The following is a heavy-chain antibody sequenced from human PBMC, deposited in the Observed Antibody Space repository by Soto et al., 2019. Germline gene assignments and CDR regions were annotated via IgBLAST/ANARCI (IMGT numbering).Heavy chain of an antibody. CDR3: ARVYCSGGSCYSGPFDY. D-gene: IGHD2-15*01. Sequence: EASVKVSCKASGYTFTSYAMHWVRQAPGQRLEWMGWINAGNGNTKYSQKFQGRVTITRDTSASTAYMELSSLRSEDTAVYYCARVYCSGGSCYSGPFDYWGQGTLVTVSS. J-gene: IGHJ4*02. V-gene: IGHV1-3*01. CDR1: GYTFTSYA. CDR2: INAGNGNT.